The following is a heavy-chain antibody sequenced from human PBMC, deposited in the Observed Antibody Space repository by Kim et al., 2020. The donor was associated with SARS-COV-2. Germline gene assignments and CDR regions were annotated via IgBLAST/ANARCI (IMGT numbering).Heavy chain of an antibody. J-gene: IGHJ4*02. Sequence: GGSLRLSCAASGFTFSSYWMSWVRQAPGKGLEWVANIKQDGSEKYYVDSVKGRFTISRDNAKNSLYLQMNSLRAEDTAVYYCARDPHCGGDCTLDYWGQGTLVTVSS. D-gene: IGHD2-21*02. CDR2: IKQDGSEK. CDR3: ARDPHCGGDCTLDY. CDR1: GFTFSSYW. V-gene: IGHV3-7*01.